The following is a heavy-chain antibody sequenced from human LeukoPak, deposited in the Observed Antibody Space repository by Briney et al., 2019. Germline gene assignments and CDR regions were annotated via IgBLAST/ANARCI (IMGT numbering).Heavy chain of an antibody. CDR1: GFTFSSYS. CDR2: ISSSSSTI. D-gene: IGHD3-10*01. V-gene: IGHV3-48*01. CDR3: AREGVTMVRGVIAWFDP. J-gene: IGHJ5*02. Sequence: GGSLRLSCAASGFTFSSYSMNWVRQAPGKGLEWVSYISSSSSTIYYADSVKGRFTISRDNAKNSLYLQMNSLRAEDTAVYYCAREGVTMVRGVIAWFDPWGQGTLVTVSS.